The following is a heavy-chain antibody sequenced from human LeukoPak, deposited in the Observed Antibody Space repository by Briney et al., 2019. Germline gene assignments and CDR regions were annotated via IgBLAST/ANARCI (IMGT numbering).Heavy chain of an antibody. Sequence: GESLKTSCKGSGYSFTSYWIGWVRQMPGKGLGWMGIIYPGDSDTRYSPSFQGQVTISADESISTAYLQWSSLKASDTAMYYCARAGIAVAGRRLYYYYGMDVWGQGTTVTVSS. CDR1: GYSFTSYW. V-gene: IGHV5-51*01. CDR3: ARAGIAVAGRRLYYYYGMDV. J-gene: IGHJ6*02. D-gene: IGHD6-19*01. CDR2: IYPGDSDT.